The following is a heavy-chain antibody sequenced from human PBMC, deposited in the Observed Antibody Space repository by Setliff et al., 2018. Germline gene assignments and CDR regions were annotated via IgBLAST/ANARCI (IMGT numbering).Heavy chain of an antibody. Sequence: SETLSLTCTVSGDSISSRTYYLSWIRQPAGKELEWIGQIYTSWSTIYNPSLKIRVTMSVDKSRNQFSLRLTSVTAADTAIYYCTRAYSGSHDYWGQGTLVTVSS. CDR1: GDSISSRTYY. J-gene: IGHJ4*02. CDR3: TRAYSGSHDY. V-gene: IGHV4-61*09. CDR2: IYTSWST. D-gene: IGHD1-26*01.